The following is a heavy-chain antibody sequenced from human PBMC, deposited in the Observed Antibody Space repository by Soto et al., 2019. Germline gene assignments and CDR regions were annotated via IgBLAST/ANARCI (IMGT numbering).Heavy chain of an antibody. CDR1: SGSISSSNW. V-gene: IGHV4-4*02. CDR3: ARHHAGYCSSTSCYAVGLQS. Sequence: PSETLSLTCAVSSGSISSSNWWSWVRQPPGKGLEWIGEIYHSGSTNYNPSLKSRVTISVDKSKNQFSLKLSSVTAADTAVYYCARHHAGYCSSTSCYAVGLQSWGQGTLVTVSS. J-gene: IGHJ4*02. D-gene: IGHD2-2*01. CDR2: IYHSGST.